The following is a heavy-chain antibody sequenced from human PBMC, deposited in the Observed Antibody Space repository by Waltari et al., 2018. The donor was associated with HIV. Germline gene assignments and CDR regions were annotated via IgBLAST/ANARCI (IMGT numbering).Heavy chain of an antibody. D-gene: IGHD1-1*01. J-gene: IGHJ6*02. V-gene: IGHV4-34*02. CDR1: GGSFSGFY. Sequence: QVQLQQWGAGQVKPSETLSLTCLLSGGSFSGFYWTWVRHYPGKGLEWIGGIDQRGASRFNPSLKRRITISMDTSRSHFALKLSPVSPADTAVYYCARGPSLRAFRGNLYFNSSLDVWGQGTTVTVSS. CDR2: IDQRGAS. CDR3: ARGPSLRAFRGNLYFNSSLDV.